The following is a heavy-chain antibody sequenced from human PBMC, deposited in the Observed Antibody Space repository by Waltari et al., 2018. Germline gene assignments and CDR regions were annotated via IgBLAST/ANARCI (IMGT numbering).Heavy chain of an antibody. CDR1: GFTFQNYA. CDR3: ARDSYGSDY. V-gene: IGHV3-30*01. J-gene: IGHJ4*02. CDR2: ISYDGSNK. D-gene: IGHD3-10*01. Sequence: QVQLVESGGGVVQPGRSLRLSCAASGFTFQNYAIHWVRQAPGKGLEWVAVISYDGSNKYYADPVKGRFTISRDNSKNTLYLQMNSLRVEDTAVYYCARDSYGSDYWGQGTLVTVSS.